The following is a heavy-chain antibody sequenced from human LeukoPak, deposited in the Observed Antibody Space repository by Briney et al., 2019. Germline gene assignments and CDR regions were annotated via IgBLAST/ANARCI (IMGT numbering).Heavy chain of an antibody. CDR2: ISGSGGST. D-gene: IGHD3-10*01. CDR3: ARDRRLSESYNFHY. V-gene: IGHV3-23*01. Sequence: GGSLRLSCAASGFTFSSYGMSWVRQAPGKGLEWVSAISGSGGSTYYADSVKGRFTISRDNSKNTLYLHMSSLRTEDTAVYYCARDRRLSESYNFHYRGQGTLVTVSS. CDR1: GFTFSSYG. J-gene: IGHJ4*02.